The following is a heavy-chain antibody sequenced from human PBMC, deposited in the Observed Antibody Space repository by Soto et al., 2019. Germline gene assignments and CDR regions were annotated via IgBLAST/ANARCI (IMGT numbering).Heavy chain of an antibody. CDR2: IIPVFDTA. V-gene: IGHV1-69*01. D-gene: IGHD1-1*01. Sequence: QVQLVQSGAELRKPGSSVKVSCKASGGTFSDSTINWVRQAPGQRLGWMGGIIPVFDTANYAEKFQGRVTITADESTSTSFMEVSSLRSEDTAVYYCARSGTLTGYSYGMDVWGQGTMVTVSS. CDR1: GGTFSDST. J-gene: IGHJ6*02. CDR3: ARSGTLTGYSYGMDV.